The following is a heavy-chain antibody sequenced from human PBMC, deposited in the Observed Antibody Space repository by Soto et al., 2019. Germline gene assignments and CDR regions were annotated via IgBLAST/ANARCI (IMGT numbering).Heavy chain of an antibody. CDR1: GFSFNNYA. D-gene: IGHD1-26*01. Sequence: PGGSLRLSCAASGFSFNNYALNWVRQAPGKGLEWVPSGTTYYADSVKGRFTVSRDTSKNRLYLQMSSLRVDDTAVYYCAKGASPYSGSSENYFDYWGQGTLVTVSS. J-gene: IGHJ4*02. CDR2: SGTT. CDR3: AKGASPYSGSSENYFDY. V-gene: IGHV3-23*01.